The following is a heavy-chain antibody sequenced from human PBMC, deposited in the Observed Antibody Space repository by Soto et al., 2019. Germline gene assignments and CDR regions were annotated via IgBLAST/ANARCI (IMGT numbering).Heavy chain of an antibody. J-gene: IGHJ4*02. V-gene: IGHV4-31*03. Sequence: QVQLQESGPGLVKPSQTLSLTCTVSGGSISSGGYYWSWIRQHPGKGLEWIGYIYYSGSTYYNPSLKSRVTISVDTSKNQFSLKLSSVTAADTAVYYCAREKAPFTAMATGDGQFDYWGQGTLVTVSS. CDR3: AREKAPFTAMATGDGQFDY. CDR1: GGSISSGGYY. CDR2: IYYSGST. D-gene: IGHD5-18*01.